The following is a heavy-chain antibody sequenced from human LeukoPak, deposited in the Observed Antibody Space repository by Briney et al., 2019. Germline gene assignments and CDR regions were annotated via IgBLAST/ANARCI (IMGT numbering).Heavy chain of an antibody. D-gene: IGHD1-26*01. CDR3: AKSGWEVRHDTFHI. CDR1: GFTFSSYA. CDR2: LSVSGSDT. J-gene: IGHJ3*02. V-gene: IGHV3-23*01. Sequence: GGSLRLSSAASGFTFSSYAMSWVRHAQGRGLEWVSTLSVSGSDTYYADSVKGRFIISRDNSKNTLYLQMNRLRAADTALSYCAKSGWEVRHDTFHIWGEGTMVTVSS.